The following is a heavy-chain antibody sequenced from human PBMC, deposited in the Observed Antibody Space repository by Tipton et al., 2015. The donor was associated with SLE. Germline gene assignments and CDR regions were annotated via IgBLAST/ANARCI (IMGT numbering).Heavy chain of an antibody. V-gene: IGHV4-59*03. D-gene: IGHD3/OR15-3a*01. CDR1: GGSIVGNY. Sequence: TLSLTCTVSGGSIVGNYWSWIRQPPGKGLEWVGYIYYSGSANYNPSLNSRVSISVDTSHNQFSLKLTSVTAADTAMYYCAQRSSFLTGHYTGWGQGTLVTVSS. CDR3: AQRSSFLTGHYTG. CDR2: IYYSGSA. J-gene: IGHJ4*02.